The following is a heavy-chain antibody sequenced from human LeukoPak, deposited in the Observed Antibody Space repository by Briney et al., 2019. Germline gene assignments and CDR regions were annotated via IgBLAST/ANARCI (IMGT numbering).Heavy chain of an antibody. Sequence: SETLSLTCTVSGGSISSYYWSWIRQPPGKGLEWIGYIYYSGSTNYNPSLKSRVTMSVDTSKNQFSLKLSSVTAADTAVYYCAREEYGDLYFDYWGQGTLVTVSS. D-gene: IGHD4-17*01. V-gene: IGHV4-59*12. CDR1: GGSISSYY. CDR2: IYYSGST. J-gene: IGHJ4*02. CDR3: AREEYGDLYFDY.